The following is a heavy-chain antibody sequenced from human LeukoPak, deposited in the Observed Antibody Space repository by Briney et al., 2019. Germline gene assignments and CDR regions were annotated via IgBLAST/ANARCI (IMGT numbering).Heavy chain of an antibody. D-gene: IGHD6-13*01. CDR1: GGSISSSSYY. CDR2: IYHNGRT. CDR3: ARVFRAAAVDY. J-gene: IGHJ4*02. Sequence: PSETLSLTCTVSGGSISSSSYYWSWIRQPPGKGLDWIGFIYHNGRTDYNPSLKSRVTISADTSKNQFSLRLSSVTAADTAVYYCARVFRAAAVDYWGQGTLVTVSS. V-gene: IGHV4-61*01.